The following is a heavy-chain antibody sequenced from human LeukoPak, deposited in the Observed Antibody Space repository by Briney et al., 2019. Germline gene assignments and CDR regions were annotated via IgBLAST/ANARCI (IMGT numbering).Heavy chain of an antibody. D-gene: IGHD6-13*01. J-gene: IGHJ4*02. Sequence: GGSLRLSCAASGFTFSSYAMHWVRQAPGKGLEWVAVISYDGSNKYYADSVKGRFTISRDNSKNTLYLQMNSLRAEDTAVYYCAREVGAAAGESIDYWGQGTLVTVSS. CDR3: AREVGAAAGESIDY. CDR1: GFTFSSYA. V-gene: IGHV3-30-3*01. CDR2: ISYDGSNK.